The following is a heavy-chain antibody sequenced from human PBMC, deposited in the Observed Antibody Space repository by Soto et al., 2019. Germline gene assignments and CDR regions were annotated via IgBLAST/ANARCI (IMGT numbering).Heavy chain of an antibody. Sequence: ASVKLSCKAAGYTFTSYYMHLVRQAPRQGLEWMGWISAYNGNTNYAQKLQGRVTMTTDTSTSTAYMELRSLRSDDTAVYYCARAGDNWNFGTPYFDYWGQGTLVTVSS. CDR2: ISAYNGNT. D-gene: IGHD1-7*01. J-gene: IGHJ4*02. CDR1: GYTFTSYY. CDR3: ARAGDNWNFGTPYFDY. V-gene: IGHV1-18*04.